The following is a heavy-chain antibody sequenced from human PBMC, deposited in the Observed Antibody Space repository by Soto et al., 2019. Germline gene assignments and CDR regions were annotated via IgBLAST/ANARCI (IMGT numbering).Heavy chain of an antibody. CDR1: GFTFISYA. CDR3: AKGLGRLQRMDV. Sequence: PGGSLRLSCAASGFTFISYAMSWVRQAPGKGLEWVSAISGSGGSTYYADSVKGRFTISRDNSKNTLYLQMNSLRAEDTAVYYCAKGLGRLQRMDVWGQGTTVTVSS. D-gene: IGHD4-4*01. J-gene: IGHJ6*02. V-gene: IGHV3-23*01. CDR2: ISGSGGST.